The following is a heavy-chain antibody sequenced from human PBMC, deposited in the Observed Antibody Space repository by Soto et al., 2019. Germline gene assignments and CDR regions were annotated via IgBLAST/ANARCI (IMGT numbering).Heavy chain of an antibody. D-gene: IGHD2-2*01. V-gene: IGHV4-59*01. CDR2: IYYSGST. CDR1: GGSISSYY. Sequence: SETLSLTCTVSGGSISSYYWSWIRQPPGKGLEWIGYIYYSGSTNYNPSLKSRVTISVDTSKNQFSLKLSSVTAADTAVYYCARIVVVPAATVYYFDYWGQGTLVTVSS. CDR3: ARIVVVPAATVYYFDY. J-gene: IGHJ4*02.